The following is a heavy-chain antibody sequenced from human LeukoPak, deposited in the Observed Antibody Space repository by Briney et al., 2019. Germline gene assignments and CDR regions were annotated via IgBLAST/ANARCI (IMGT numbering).Heavy chain of an antibody. CDR1: GGSISSYY. Sequence: PSETLSLTCTVSGGSISSYYWSWIRQPPGKGLEWIGYIYYSGSTNYNPSLKSRVTISVDTSKNQFSLKLSSVTAADTAVYYCAREIYGGNSWFDPWGQGTLVTVSS. CDR3: AREIYGGNSWFDP. V-gene: IGHV4-59*12. J-gene: IGHJ5*02. D-gene: IGHD4-23*01. CDR2: IYYSGST.